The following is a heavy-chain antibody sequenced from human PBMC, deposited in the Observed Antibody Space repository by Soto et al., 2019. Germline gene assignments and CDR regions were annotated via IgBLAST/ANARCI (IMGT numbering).Heavy chain of an antibody. CDR1: GFTFSGYT. CDR2: ISGSSDYI. D-gene: IGHD6-6*01. V-gene: IGHV3-21*01. J-gene: IGHJ2*01. Sequence: PGGSLRLSCAASGFTFSGYTMHWVRQAPGTGLEWASSISGSSDYIYYANSVNGRFTISRDNAKNSLYLQMNSLRAEDTAVYYCVRDLNHITDRPHWYFDLWGRGTLVTVSS. CDR3: VRDLNHITDRPHWYFDL.